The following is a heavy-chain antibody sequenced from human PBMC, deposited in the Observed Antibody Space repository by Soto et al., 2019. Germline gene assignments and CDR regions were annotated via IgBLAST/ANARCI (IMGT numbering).Heavy chain of an antibody. D-gene: IGHD3-3*01. J-gene: IGHJ4*01. Sequence: ASVKVSCKASGYTFIGYYLFWVRQAPGQGLEWMGWINPNSGDTGSAQRFQGRVTMTRDTSLTTAYMELNSLAAGDTGVYYCATDRLFGAFITIPPAHWGHGTQVTVSS. CDR2: INPNSGDT. V-gene: IGHV1-2*02. CDR3: ATDRLFGAFITIPPAH. CDR1: GYTFIGYY.